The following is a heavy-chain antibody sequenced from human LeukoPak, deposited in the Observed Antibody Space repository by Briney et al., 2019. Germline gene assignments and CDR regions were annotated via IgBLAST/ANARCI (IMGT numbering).Heavy chain of an antibody. CDR1: GFAFSSYA. V-gene: IGHV3-23*01. Sequence: GGSLRLSCAASGFAFSSYAMSWVRQAPGKGLEWVSAISGSGGSTYYADSVKGRFTISRDNSKNTLYLQMNSLRAEDTAVYYCAKGLSYSKYYDFWSGSGAFDYWGQGTLVTVSS. J-gene: IGHJ4*02. CDR2: ISGSGGST. D-gene: IGHD3-3*01. CDR3: AKGLSYSKYYDFWSGSGAFDY.